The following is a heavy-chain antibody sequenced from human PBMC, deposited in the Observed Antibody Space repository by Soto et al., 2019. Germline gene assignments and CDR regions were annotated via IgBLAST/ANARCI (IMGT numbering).Heavy chain of an antibody. CDR3: PRLLDSRGDPHYFDS. CDR2: IYPDDSET. Sequence: GESLKISCQASGYTFSSNWIGWVRQMPGKDLEWMGIIYPDDSETRYSPSFQSQVTISADRSFNTAYLQWASLQASDTAIYYCPRLLDSRGDPHYFDSRGKRSL. V-gene: IGHV5-51*01. J-gene: IGHJ4*02. CDR1: GYTFSSNW. D-gene: IGHD3-10*01.